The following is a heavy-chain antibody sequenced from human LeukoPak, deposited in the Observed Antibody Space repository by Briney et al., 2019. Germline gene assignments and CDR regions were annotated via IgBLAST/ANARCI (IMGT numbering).Heavy chain of an antibody. V-gene: IGHV3-21*04. CDR2: ISSSSSYI. D-gene: IGHD3-10*01. CDR1: GFTFSSYS. CDR3: ARAGYYYGSGRSADY. Sequence: GGSLRLSCAASGFTFSSYSMNWVRQAPGKGLEWVSSISSSSSYIYYADSVKGRFTISRDNAKNSLYLQMNSLRAEDTAVYYCARAGYYYGSGRSADYWGQGTLVTVSS. J-gene: IGHJ4*02.